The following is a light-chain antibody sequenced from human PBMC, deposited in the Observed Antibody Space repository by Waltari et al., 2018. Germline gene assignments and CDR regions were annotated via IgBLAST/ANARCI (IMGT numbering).Light chain of an antibody. V-gene: IGLV4-69*01. CDR2: VNSDGSH. CDR1: SGHRSNV. J-gene: IGLJ3*02. Sequence: QLVLTQSPSASPSLGASVKLTCTLSSGHRSNVAAWLQQRPEKGPRYLMKVNSDGSHSKGDEIPDRFSGSSSGAERYLTISSLQSEDEADYYCQTGGHGTWVFGGGTKLTVL. CDR3: QTGGHGTWV.